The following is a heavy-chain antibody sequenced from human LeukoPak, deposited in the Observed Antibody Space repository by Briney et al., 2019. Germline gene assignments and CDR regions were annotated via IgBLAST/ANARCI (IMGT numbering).Heavy chain of an antibody. Sequence: SETLSLTCAVSGGSISSGGYSWSWIRQPPEKGLEWIGYIYYSGSTYYNPSLKSRVTISVDTSKNQFSLKLSSVTAADTAVYYCAREYHYYYMDVWGKGTTVTVSS. CDR2: IYYSGST. CDR1: GGSISSGGYS. J-gene: IGHJ6*03. CDR3: AREYHYYYMDV. V-gene: IGHV4-30-4*07.